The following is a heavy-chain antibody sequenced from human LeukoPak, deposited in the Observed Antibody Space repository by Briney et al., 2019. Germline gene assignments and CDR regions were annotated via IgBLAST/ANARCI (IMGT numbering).Heavy chain of an antibody. Sequence: GGSLRLSCAASGFTFSRYWMSWVRQAPGKGLEWVANIKQDGSEKYYVDSMEGRFTISRDNAKNSLYLQMNSLRAEDTAVYYCARAPSTYCSTTSCPTYYYMDVWGKGTTVTVSS. CDR2: IKQDGSEK. J-gene: IGHJ6*03. V-gene: IGHV3-7*01. CDR3: ARAPSTYCSTTSCPTYYYMDV. D-gene: IGHD2-2*01. CDR1: GFTFSRYW.